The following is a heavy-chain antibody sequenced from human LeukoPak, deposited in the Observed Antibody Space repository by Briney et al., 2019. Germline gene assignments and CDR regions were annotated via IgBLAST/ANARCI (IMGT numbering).Heavy chain of an antibody. CDR2: IYYSGST. Sequence: SETLSLTCTVSGGSISSSSYYWGWIRQPPGKGPEWIGSIYYSGSTYYNPSLKSRVTISVDTSKNQFSLKLSSVTAADTAVYYCARYFGTTGTPNYWGQGTLVTVSS. J-gene: IGHJ4*02. CDR1: GGSISSSSYY. V-gene: IGHV4-39*01. CDR3: ARYFGTTGTPNY. D-gene: IGHD1-1*01.